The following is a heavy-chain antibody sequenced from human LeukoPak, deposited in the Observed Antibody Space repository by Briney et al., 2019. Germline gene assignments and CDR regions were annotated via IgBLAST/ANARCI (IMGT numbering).Heavy chain of an antibody. CDR1: GYTFTSYG. D-gene: IGHD3-3*01. CDR2: ISAYNGNT. Sequence: GASVTVSCKASGYTFTSYGISWARQAPGQGLEWMGWISAYNGNTNYARTLQGRVTMTTDTSTSTAYMELRSLRSDDTAVYYCARAPRQYYYFWSGYYDWYFDLWGRGTLVTVSS. CDR3: ARAPRQYYYFWSGYYDWYFDL. J-gene: IGHJ2*01. V-gene: IGHV1-18*01.